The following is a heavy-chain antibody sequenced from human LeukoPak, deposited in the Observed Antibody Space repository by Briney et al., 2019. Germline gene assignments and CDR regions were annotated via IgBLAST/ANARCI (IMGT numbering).Heavy chain of an antibody. J-gene: IGHJ6*02. CDR2: ISSSGSTI. Sequence: GGSLRLSRAASGFTFSDYYMSWIRQAPGKGLEWVSYISSSGSTIYYADSVKGRFTISRDNAKNSLYLQMNSLRAEDTAVYYCARFSRPYYYYGMDVWGQGTTVTVSS. CDR1: GFTFSDYY. V-gene: IGHV3-11*01. CDR3: ARFSRPYYYYGMDV.